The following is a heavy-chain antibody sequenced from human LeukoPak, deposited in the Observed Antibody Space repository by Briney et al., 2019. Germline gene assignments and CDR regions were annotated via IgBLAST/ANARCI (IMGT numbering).Heavy chain of an antibody. V-gene: IGHV4-39*01. J-gene: IGHJ4*02. Sequence: SETLSLTCTVSGDITHYWGWIRQPPGKGLECIGSIYFSGSVYYNPSLRSRVAISLDTSTKQLSLKLTSVTAADTAIYYCAKHNGGGIVSYVAPGPPDYFDHWGQGALVTVSS. CDR1: GDITHY. D-gene: IGHD1-26*01. CDR2: IYFSGSV. CDR3: AKHNGGGIVSYVAPGPPDYFDH.